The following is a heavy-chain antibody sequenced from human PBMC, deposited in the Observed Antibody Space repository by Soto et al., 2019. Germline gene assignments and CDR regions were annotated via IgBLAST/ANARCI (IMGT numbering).Heavy chain of an antibody. CDR3: AKDYYDSSGYYAPALLFDY. CDR2: INAGNGNT. Sequence: ASVRVSCKASGYSFTSYAMHWLRQAPGQRLEWMGWINAGNGNTKYSQKFQGRVTITRDTSASTAYMELSSLRSEDTAVYYCAKDYYDSSGYYAPALLFDYWGQGTLVTVSS. D-gene: IGHD3-22*01. V-gene: IGHV1-3*01. CDR1: GYSFTSYA. J-gene: IGHJ4*02.